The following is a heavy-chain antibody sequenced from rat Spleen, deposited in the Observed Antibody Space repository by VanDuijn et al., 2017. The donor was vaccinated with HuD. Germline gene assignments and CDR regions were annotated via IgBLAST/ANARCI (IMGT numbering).Heavy chain of an antibody. CDR2: IGYDGIST. CDR1: GFTFSNYD. Sequence: EVQLVESGGGLVQPGRSLKLSCAVSGFTFSNYDMAWVRQAPTKGLEWVASIGYDGISTYFRDTVKGRFTISRNNAESTLYLQMDSLRSEDTATYYCSTAGSFTDYYFAGGFDYWGQGVMVTVSS. V-gene: IGHV5-20*01. CDR3: STAGSFTDYYFAGGFDY. D-gene: IGHD1-6*01. J-gene: IGHJ2*01.